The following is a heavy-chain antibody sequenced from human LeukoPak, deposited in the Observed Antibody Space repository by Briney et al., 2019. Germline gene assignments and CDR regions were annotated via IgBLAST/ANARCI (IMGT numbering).Heavy chain of an antibody. Sequence: SETLSLTCTVSGGSISSHCWSWIRQPPGKGLEWIGYIYYSGSTNYNPSLKSRVTISVDTSTNQFYLKLSSVTAADTAVYYWARDNLTLDYWGQGTLVSVSS. CDR3: ARDNLTLDY. J-gene: IGHJ4*02. CDR2: IYYSGST. CDR1: GGSISSHC. D-gene: IGHD4/OR15-4a*01. V-gene: IGHV4-59*11.